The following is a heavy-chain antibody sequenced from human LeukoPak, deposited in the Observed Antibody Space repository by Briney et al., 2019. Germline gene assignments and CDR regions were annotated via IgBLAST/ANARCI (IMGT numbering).Heavy chain of an antibody. D-gene: IGHD1-26*01. CDR3: ARDNSGSYIDV. CDR1: GYTFSDYY. V-gene: IGHV1-2*02. J-gene: IGHJ6*02. Sequence: EASVKVSCKASGYTFSDYYMHWVRQAPGQGLEWMGWIKPNSGGTNYAQKFQGRVTMTRDTSINTAYMELSSLRSDDTAVYYCARDNSGSYIDVWGQGTMVTVSS. CDR2: IKPNSGGT.